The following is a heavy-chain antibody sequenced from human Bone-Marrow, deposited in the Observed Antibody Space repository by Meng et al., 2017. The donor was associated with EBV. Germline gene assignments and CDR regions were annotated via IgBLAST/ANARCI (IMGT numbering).Heavy chain of an antibody. D-gene: IGHD3-3*01. CDR1: GGSFSGYY. Sequence: QVQLQQWGAGLLKPSEPLSLTCAVYGGSFSGYYWSWIRQPPGKGLEWIGEINHSGSTNYNPSLKSRVTISVDTSKNQFSLKLSSVTAADTAVYYCARGLGRITIFGVARGVDYWGQGTLVTVSS. J-gene: IGHJ4*02. V-gene: IGHV4-34*01. CDR3: ARGLGRITIFGVARGVDY. CDR2: INHSGST.